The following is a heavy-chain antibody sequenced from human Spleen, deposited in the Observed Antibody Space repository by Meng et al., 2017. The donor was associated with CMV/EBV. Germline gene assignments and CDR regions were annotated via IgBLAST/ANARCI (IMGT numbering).Heavy chain of an antibody. V-gene: IGHV1-2*02. D-gene: IGHD1-14*01. Sequence: ASGYTFTDYYIHWVRQAPGLGLEWMGWINPNSGDTHYAQKFRGRVTMTRDSSIRTASLELSRLGSDDTAVYYCARVLSVDRGTVITHWGRGTLVTVSS. CDR1: GYTFTDYY. CDR2: INPNSGDT. J-gene: IGHJ4*02. CDR3: ARVLSVDRGTVITH.